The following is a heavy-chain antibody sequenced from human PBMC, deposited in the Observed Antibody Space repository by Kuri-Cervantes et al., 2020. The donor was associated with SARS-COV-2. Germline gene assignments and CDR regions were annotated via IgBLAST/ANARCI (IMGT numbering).Heavy chain of an antibody. D-gene: IGHD3-10*01. CDR2: MNPNSGNT. Sequence: ASVKVSCKASGYSFTTYAMHWVRQAPGQSLEWMGWMNPNSGNTGYAQKFQGRVTMTRNISISTAYMELSSLRSEDTAVYYCARVRGGGLGNWGQGTLVTVSS. V-gene: IGHV1-8*01. J-gene: IGHJ4*02. CDR3: ARVRGGGLGN. CDR1: GYSFTTYA.